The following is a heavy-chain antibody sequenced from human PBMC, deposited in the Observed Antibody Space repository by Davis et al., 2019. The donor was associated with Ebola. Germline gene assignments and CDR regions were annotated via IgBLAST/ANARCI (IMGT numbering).Heavy chain of an antibody. V-gene: IGHV3-48*02. CDR2: IGSRGSPK. CDR3: TRPGRRDSPGY. Sequence: GESLKISCAASGFTFSSYGMNWVRQAPGKGLEWISDIGSRGSPKYYADSVRDRFTISRDNAQNSVYLQMNSLRDEDTAVYYCTRPGRRDSPGYWGQGTLVTVSS. J-gene: IGHJ4*02. CDR1: GFTFSSYG. D-gene: IGHD5-24*01.